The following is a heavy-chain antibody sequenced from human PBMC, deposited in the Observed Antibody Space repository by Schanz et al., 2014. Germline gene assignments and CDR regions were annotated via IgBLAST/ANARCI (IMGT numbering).Heavy chain of an antibody. Sequence: VQLVESGGGVVQPGRSLRLSCAASGFTFSSYTMHWVRQAPGKGLEYVSAISSDVNSTYYADSVKNRFTISRDNSKNTLYLHISSLRLDDTAVYYCVKPIKFRGGYTFEGWGQGTLVTDSS. V-gene: IGHV3-64D*06. CDR2: ISSDVNST. CDR3: VKPIKFRGGYTFEG. D-gene: IGHD6-25*01. CDR1: GFTFSSYT. J-gene: IGHJ4*02.